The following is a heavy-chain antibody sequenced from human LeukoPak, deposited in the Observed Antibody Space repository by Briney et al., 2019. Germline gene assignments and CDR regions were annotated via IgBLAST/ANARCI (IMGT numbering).Heavy chain of an antibody. CDR2: ISWNSGSI. Sequence: GGSLRLSCAASGFTFDDYAMPWVRQAPGKGLEWVSGISWNSGSIGYADSVKGRFTISRDNAKNSLYLQMNSLRAEDTALYYCAXXXXFDYWGQGTLVTVS. V-gene: IGHV3-9*01. CDR3: AXXXXFDY. J-gene: IGHJ4*02. CDR1: GFTFDDYA.